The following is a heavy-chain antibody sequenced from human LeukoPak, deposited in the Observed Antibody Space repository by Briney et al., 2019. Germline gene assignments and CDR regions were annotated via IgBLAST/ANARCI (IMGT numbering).Heavy chain of an antibody. V-gene: IGHV3-23*01. CDR3: AQGVGSGWYPH. J-gene: IGHJ4*02. D-gene: IGHD6-13*01. CDR1: GFSISTSG. CDR2: ISVDGESA. Sequence: GGSLRLSCTVSGFSISTSGMSWVRQAQGKGLQTISAISVDGESAYYADSVKGPFTISREKSKNKLYLQMNSLRVEDTAVYYCAQGVGSGWYPHWGQGSLVSVSS.